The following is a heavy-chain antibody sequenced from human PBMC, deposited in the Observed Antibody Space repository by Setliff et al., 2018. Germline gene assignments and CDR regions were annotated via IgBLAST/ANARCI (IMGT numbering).Heavy chain of an antibody. J-gene: IGHJ6*03. CDR2: IKGKNDGLAT. CDR3: ARVFCRRSCLVESYMDV. CDR1: GFTFSTAW. D-gene: IGHD3-16*01. V-gene: IGHV3-15*07. Sequence: GSLRLSCAASGFTFSTAWMNWVRQAPGKGLEWVGRIKGKNDGLATDYAAPVKGRFTISRDDSKNTLYLQMNSLKTEDTAVYYCARVFCRRSCLVESYMDVWGTGTTVTVSS.